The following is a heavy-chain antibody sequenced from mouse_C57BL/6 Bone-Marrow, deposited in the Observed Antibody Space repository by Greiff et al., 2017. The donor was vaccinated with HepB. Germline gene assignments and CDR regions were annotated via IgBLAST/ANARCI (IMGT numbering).Heavy chain of an antibody. D-gene: IGHD1-1*01. J-gene: IGHJ2*01. CDR3: TTPTVVATKYFDY. Sequence: VQLQQSGAELVRPGASVKLSCTASGFNIKDDYMHWVKQRPEQGLEWIGWIDPENGDTEYASKFQGKATITADTSSNTAYLQLSSLTSEDTAVYYCTTPTVVATKYFDYWGQGTTLTVSS. V-gene: IGHV14-4*01. CDR2: IDPENGDT. CDR1: GFNIKDDY.